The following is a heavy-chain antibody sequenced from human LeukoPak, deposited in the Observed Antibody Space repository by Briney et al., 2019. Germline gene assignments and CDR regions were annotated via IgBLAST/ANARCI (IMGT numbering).Heavy chain of an antibody. CDR1: GFTVSSNY. Sequence: GGSLRLSCAASGFTVSSNYMSWVRQAPGKGLEWVSVIYSGGSTYYADSVKGRFTISRHNSKNTLYLQMNSLRAEDTAVYYCARVLAPYYYCGMDVWGQGTTVTVSS. D-gene: IGHD2-15*01. CDR3: ARVLAPYYYCGMDV. V-gene: IGHV3-53*04. CDR2: IYSGGST. J-gene: IGHJ6*02.